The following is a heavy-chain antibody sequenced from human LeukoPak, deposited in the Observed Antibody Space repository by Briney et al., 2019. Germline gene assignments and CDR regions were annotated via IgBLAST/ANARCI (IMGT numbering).Heavy chain of an antibody. CDR3: IRDCRNMAFDQ. V-gene: IGHV3-74*01. J-gene: IGHJ4*01. CDR1: RFTFSNFW. D-gene: IGHD2-15*01. Sequence: GGSLRLSCVESRFTFSNFWMHWVRQAPGKGLVWVARIRSDGSTTDYADSVKGRFTISRDNAKNTLYLEMNSLRAEDTAVYYCIRDCRNMAFDQWGHGTLVTVSS. CDR2: IRSDGSTT.